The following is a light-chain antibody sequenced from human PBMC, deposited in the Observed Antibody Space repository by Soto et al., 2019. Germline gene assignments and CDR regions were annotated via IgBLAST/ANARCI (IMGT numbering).Light chain of an antibody. J-gene: IGLJ1*01. V-gene: IGLV2-8*01. CDR2: EVN. CDR3: SSYAGSSNV. CDR1: SSDVGGYNY. Sequence: LAQSPSASGSPGQSVAISCTGTSSDVGGYNYVSWYQQHPGKAPKLMIYEVNKRPSGVPDRFSGSKSGNTASLTVSGLQAEDEADYYCSSYAGSSNVFGTGTKVTVL.